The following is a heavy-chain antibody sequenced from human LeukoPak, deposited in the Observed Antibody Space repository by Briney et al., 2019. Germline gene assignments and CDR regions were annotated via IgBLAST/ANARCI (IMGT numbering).Heavy chain of an antibody. CDR1: GGSISSGSYY. D-gene: IGHD1-26*01. V-gene: IGHV4-61*02. J-gene: IGHJ3*02. CDR2: IYTSGST. Sequence: SQTLFLTCTVSGGSISSGSYYWSWIRQPAGKGLEWIGRIYTSGSTNYNPSLKSRVTISVDTSKNQFSLKLSSVTAADTAVYYCARVIVSSGSYLGAFDIWGQGTMVTVSS. CDR3: ARVIVSSGSYLGAFDI.